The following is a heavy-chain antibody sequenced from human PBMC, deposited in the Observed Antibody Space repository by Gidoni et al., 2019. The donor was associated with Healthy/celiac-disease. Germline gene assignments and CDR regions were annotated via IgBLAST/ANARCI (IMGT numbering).Heavy chain of an antibody. V-gene: IGHV3-30-3*01. CDR1: GFTFSSYA. J-gene: IGHJ6*02. D-gene: IGHD3-16*01. CDR2: LSYDGSNK. Sequence: QVQLVESGGGVVHPGRSLTLSCAASGFTFSSYAMHWVRQAPGKGLGWVAVLSYDGSNKYYADSVKGRFTISRDNSKNTLYLQMNSLRAEDTAVYYCARVWETKYYGMDVWGQGTTVTVSS. CDR3: ARVWETKYYGMDV.